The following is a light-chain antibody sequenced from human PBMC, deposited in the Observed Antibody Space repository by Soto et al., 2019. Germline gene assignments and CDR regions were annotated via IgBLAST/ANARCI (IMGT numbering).Light chain of an antibody. V-gene: IGLV2-14*01. J-gene: IGLJ3*02. Sequence: QSVLTQPASVSGSPGQSITISCTGTSSDVGGYNYVSWYQQHPGTAPKLMIYEVSNRPSGVSDRFSGSRSGNTASLTISGLQAEDESDYYCISYTSSSTWGFGGGTKLTGL. CDR1: SSDVGGYNY. CDR3: ISYTSSSTWG. CDR2: EVS.